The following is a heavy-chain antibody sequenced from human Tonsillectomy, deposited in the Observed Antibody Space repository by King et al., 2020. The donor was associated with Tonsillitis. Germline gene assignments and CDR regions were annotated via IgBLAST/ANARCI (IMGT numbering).Heavy chain of an antibody. J-gene: IGHJ6*03. D-gene: IGHD6-25*01. V-gene: IGHV3-9*01. Sequence: VQLVESGGGLVQPGRSLRLSCAASGFTFDDYAMHWVRQAPGKGLEWVSGISWNSGSIGYADSVKGRFTISRDNAKNSLYLQMNRLRAEDSALYYCAKDSSSATYYYYYMDVWGKGTTVTVSS. CDR2: ISWNSGSI. CDR3: AKDSSSATYYYYYMDV. CDR1: GFTFDDYA.